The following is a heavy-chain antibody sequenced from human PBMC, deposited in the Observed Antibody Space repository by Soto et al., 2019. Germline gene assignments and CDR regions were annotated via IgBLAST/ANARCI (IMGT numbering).Heavy chain of an antibody. CDR1: GGTFIFYG. Sequence: QVQLVQSGAVVKKPGSSVKVSCRASGGTFIFYGISWVRQAPGQGLEWIGGIIPVFNTTHYAQNFKGTVTITADESTSTAYLELSGLTSEETSIYYCARRQTSDITDFHSWGQGTPVIVSA. V-gene: IGHV1-69*01. CDR2: IIPVFNTT. D-gene: IGHD5-12*01. J-gene: IGHJ5*01. CDR3: ARRQTSDITDFHS.